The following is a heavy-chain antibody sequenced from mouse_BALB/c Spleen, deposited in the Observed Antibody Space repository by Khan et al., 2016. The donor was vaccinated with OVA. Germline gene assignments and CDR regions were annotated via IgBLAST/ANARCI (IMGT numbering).Heavy chain of an antibody. CDR1: GYSITSDYA. J-gene: IGHJ2*02. D-gene: IGHD1-1*01. Sequence: EVKLQESGPGLVKPSQSLSLTCTVTGYSITSDYAWNWIRQFPGNKLERMGFISYSGNTKYNPSLKSRFSITRDTSKNQFFHQLNSVNTEDTATYYCSRVYGGDFDYWGQGTSLTVSS. CDR2: ISYSGNT. V-gene: IGHV3-2*02. CDR3: SRVYGGDFDY.